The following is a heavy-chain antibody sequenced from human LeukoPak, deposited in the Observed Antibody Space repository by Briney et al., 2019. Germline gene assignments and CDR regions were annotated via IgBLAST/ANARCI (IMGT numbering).Heavy chain of an antibody. D-gene: IGHD4-17*01. CDR1: GFTFSSYA. V-gene: IGHV3-30-3*01. CDR2: ISYDGSNK. CDR3: AKDRYGVIQGYFQH. J-gene: IGHJ1*01. Sequence: GGSLRLSCAASGFTFSSYAMHWVRQAPGKGLEWVAVISYDGSNKYYAGSVEGRFTISRDNSENTLYLQMNSLRAEDTAVYYCAKDRYGVIQGYFQHWGQGTLVTVSS.